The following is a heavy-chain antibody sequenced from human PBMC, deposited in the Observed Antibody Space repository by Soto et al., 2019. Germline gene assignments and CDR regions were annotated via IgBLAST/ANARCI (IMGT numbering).Heavy chain of an antibody. J-gene: IGHJ4*02. Sequence: QVQLQESGPGLVKPSETLSLTCTVSGGSISSYYWSWIRQPPGKGLAWIGYIYYSGSTNYNPSLKSRVTISVDTSKNQFSLKLSSVTAADTAVYYCARGRTTTVTTLAYFDYWGQGTLVTVSS. CDR3: ARGRTTTVTTLAYFDY. D-gene: IGHD4-17*01. CDR2: IYYSGST. CDR1: GGSISSYY. V-gene: IGHV4-59*01.